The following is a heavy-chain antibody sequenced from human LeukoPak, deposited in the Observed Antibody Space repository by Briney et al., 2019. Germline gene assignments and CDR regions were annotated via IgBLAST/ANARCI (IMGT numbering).Heavy chain of an antibody. CDR2: INQDGSEK. Sequence: GGSLRLSCAASGFTFNIYWMSWVRQAPGKGLEWVANINQDGSEKYYVDSVKGRFTISRDNAKNSLYLRMNSLRAEDTAVYYCARDKSYGDSEDYWGQGTLVTVSS. CDR1: GFTFNIYW. V-gene: IGHV3-7*05. J-gene: IGHJ4*02. CDR3: ARDKSYGDSEDY. D-gene: IGHD2-21*02.